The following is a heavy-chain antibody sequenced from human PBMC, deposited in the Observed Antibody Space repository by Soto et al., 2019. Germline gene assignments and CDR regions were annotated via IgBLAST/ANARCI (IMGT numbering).Heavy chain of an antibody. Sequence: GPGVKKPGASVRVSCKASGYIFSNYGVNWVRQAPGQGLEWMGWVNGYNGNTEYAQKFQDRVTITTDTSTTTAYLEVRRLRSDDTATYYCTRGSPVAAPVNWFAPWGQGTLVTVSS. CDR2: VNGYNGNT. V-gene: IGHV1-18*01. CDR1: GYIFSNYG. CDR3: TRGSPVAAPVNWFAP. D-gene: IGHD6-19*01. J-gene: IGHJ5*02.